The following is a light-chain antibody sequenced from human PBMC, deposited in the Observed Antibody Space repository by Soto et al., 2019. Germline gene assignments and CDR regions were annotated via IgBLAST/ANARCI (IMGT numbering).Light chain of an antibody. CDR2: GAS. Sequence: EIVMTQSPATLSVSPGERATLSCRASQSVSSNLAWYQHKPGQAPRLLIYGASTRATRIPATFSRSGSWTDFTLTISSLQSEDVEVYYCQQYNNWRWTFGQGTKVEIK. CDR3: QQYNNWRWT. V-gene: IGKV3-15*01. CDR1: QSVSSN. J-gene: IGKJ1*01.